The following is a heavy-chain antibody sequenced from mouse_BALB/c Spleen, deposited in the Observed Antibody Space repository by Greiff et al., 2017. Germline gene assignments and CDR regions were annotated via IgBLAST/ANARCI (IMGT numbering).Heavy chain of an antibody. CDR3: ARSEWSDY. CDR1: GYSFTGYY. J-gene: IGHJ2*01. D-gene: IGHD1-1*02. V-gene: IGHV1-31*01. CDR2: INPYNGAT. Sequence: VQLQQSGPELVKPGASVKISCKASGYSFTGYYMHWVKQSHVKSLEWIGRINPYNGATSYNQNFKDKASLTVDKSSSTAYMELHSLTSADSAGYCCARSEWSDYWGQGTTLTVSS.